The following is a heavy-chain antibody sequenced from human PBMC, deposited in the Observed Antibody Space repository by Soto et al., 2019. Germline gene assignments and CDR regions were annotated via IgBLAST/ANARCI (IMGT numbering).Heavy chain of an antibody. Sequence: LRLSCAASGFTFSSYGMQWVRQSPCKGLEWVAVIWYDGSNKYYADSVKGRFTISRDNSKNTLYLQMNSLRAEDTAVYYCAREAVVVVAATRRYYYGMDVWGQGTTVTVSS. V-gene: IGHV3-33*01. D-gene: IGHD2-15*01. J-gene: IGHJ6*02. CDR3: AREAVVVVAATRRYYYGMDV. CDR2: IWYDGSNK. CDR1: GFTFSSYG.